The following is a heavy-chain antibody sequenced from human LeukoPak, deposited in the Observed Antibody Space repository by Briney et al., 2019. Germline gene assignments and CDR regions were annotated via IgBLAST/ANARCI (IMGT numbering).Heavy chain of an antibody. CDR1: GGTFSSYA. Sequence: EASVKVSCKASGGTFSSYAISWVRQAPGQGLEWMGGIIPIFGTANYAQKFQGRVTITADESTSTAYMELSSLRSEDTAVYYCASLWFGEGNWFDPWGQGTLVTVSS. V-gene: IGHV1-69*13. CDR2: IIPIFGTA. D-gene: IGHD3-10*01. J-gene: IGHJ5*02. CDR3: ASLWFGEGNWFDP.